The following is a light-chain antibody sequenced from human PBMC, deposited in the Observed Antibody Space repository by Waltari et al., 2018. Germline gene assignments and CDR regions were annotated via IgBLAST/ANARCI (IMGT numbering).Light chain of an antibody. CDR1: SSYVGGYYY. CDR3: CSYAGSYTHVV. V-gene: IGLV2-11*01. Sequence: QSALTQPRSVSGSPGPSVTISCTGTSSYVGGYYYVSWYQQHPGKAPKLMIYDVSKRPSGVPDRFSGSKSGNTASLTISGLQAEDEADYYCCSYAGSYTHVVFGGGTKLTVL. CDR2: DVS. J-gene: IGLJ2*01.